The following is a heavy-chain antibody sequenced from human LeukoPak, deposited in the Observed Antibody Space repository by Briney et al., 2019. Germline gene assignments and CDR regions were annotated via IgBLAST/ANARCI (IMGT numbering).Heavy chain of an antibody. V-gene: IGHV3-53*01. CDR2: IYSGGST. CDR3: ARSDSSGPYYYYYYMDV. Sequence: GGSLRLSCAASGFTVSSNYMSWVRQAPGKGLEWVSVIYSGGSTYYADSVKGRFTISRDNSKNTLYLQMNSLRAEDTAVYYCARSDSSGPYYYYYYMDVWGKGTTVTVSS. J-gene: IGHJ6*03. D-gene: IGHD3-22*01. CDR1: GFTVSSNY.